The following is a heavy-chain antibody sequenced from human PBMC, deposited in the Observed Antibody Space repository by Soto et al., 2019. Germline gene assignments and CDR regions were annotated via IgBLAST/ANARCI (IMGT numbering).Heavy chain of an antibody. Sequence: QVQLVESGGGVVQPGRSLRLSCATSGFTFRFYDMHWVRQAPGKGLEWVAIISRDGNNKDYGDSVKGRFTISRDKSKNTLYLQMNSLRGEDTAVYYCAKDAYTPIRTTAHDSGGLDHWGRGTLVTVSS. CDR1: GFTFRFYD. D-gene: IGHD4-4*01. CDR3: AKDAYTPIRTTAHDSGGLDH. J-gene: IGHJ4*02. V-gene: IGHV3-30*18. CDR2: ISRDGNNK.